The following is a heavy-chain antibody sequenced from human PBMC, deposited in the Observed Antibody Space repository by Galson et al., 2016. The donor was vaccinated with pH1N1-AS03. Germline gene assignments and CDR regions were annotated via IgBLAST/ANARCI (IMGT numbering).Heavy chain of an antibody. CDR1: GFTFSHYS. Sequence: ASGFTFSHYSMSWVRQAPGKGLEWVSSISGSSSYIYYADSVKGRFTISRYNAKNSVYLQMNSLRAEDTAVYYCAKDSNEYCSGGNCLAFDIWGQGTVVAVSS. V-gene: IGHV3-21*01. CDR3: AKDSNEYCSGGNCLAFDI. D-gene: IGHD2-15*01. CDR2: ISGSSSYI. J-gene: IGHJ3*02.